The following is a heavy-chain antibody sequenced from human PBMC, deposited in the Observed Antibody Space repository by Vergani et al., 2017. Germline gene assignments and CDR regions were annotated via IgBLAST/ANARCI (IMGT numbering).Heavy chain of an antibody. D-gene: IGHD5-18*01. Sequence: EVQLLESGGGLVQPGGSLKLSCAASGFTFSGSAMHWVRQASGKGLEWVGRIRSKANSYATAYAASVKGRFTISRDDSKNTAYLQMNSLRAEDTAVYYCARFPTPGTAMANFDYWGQGTLVTVSS. V-gene: IGHV3-73*01. J-gene: IGHJ4*02. CDR3: ARFPTPGTAMANFDY. CDR1: GFTFSGSA. CDR2: IRSKANSYAT.